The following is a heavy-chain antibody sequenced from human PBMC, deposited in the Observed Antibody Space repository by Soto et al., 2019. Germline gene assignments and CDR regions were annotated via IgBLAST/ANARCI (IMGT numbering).Heavy chain of an antibody. CDR2: VSKSDYT. D-gene: IGHD6-6*01. J-gene: IGHJ4*02. CDR1: GFNFKNYG. Sequence: PGGSLRLSCEVSGFNFKNYGINWVRQAPGKGLEWVSSVSKSDYTYYSDSVKGRFTISRDNAKNSVSLQMNTLRAEDTAVYYCAKDRSSSPALDYWGQGTLVTVSS. V-gene: IGHV3-21*01. CDR3: AKDRSSSPALDY.